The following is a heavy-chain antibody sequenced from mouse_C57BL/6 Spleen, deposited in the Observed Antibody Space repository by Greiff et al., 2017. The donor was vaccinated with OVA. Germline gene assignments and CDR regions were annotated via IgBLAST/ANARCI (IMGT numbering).Heavy chain of an antibody. CDR3: ARATVVASDY. CDR1: GYTFTSYW. CDR2: IDPSDSYT. Sequence: VKLQQPGAELVMPGASVKLSCKASGYTFTSYWMHWVKQRPGQGLEWIGEIDPSDSYTNYNQKFKGKSTLTVDKSSSTAYMQLSSLTSEDSAVYYCARATVVASDYWGQGTTLTVSS. V-gene: IGHV1-69*01. D-gene: IGHD1-1*01. J-gene: IGHJ2*01.